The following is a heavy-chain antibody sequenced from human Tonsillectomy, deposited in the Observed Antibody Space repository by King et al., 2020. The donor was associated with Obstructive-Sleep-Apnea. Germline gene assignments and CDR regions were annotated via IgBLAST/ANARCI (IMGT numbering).Heavy chain of an antibody. CDR2: INVNTGGT. J-gene: IGHJ6*02. Sequence: LQLVQSGAEVKKPGASVKVSCKASGNIFTDNYIHWVRQAPGQGLEWMGWINVNTGGTNYAQRYQGWVTITRDTSISTAYMELHRLTSDDTAVYYCARADRNTLKGMDVWGQGTTVTVSS. V-gene: IGHV1-2*04. CDR3: ARADRNTLKGMDV. CDR1: GNIFTDNY.